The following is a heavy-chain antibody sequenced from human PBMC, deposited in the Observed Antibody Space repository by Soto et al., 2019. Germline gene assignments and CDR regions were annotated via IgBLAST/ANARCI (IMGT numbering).Heavy chain of an antibody. D-gene: IGHD5-12*01. CDR3: ASQSSEWLLFAS. CDR2: ISSSSSTI. CDR1: GYTFSRYS. J-gene: IGHJ4*02. Sequence: EVQLVESGGGLVQPGGSLRLSCAASGYTFSRYSMNWVRQAPGKGLEWVSYISSSSSTIYYADSVKGRFTISRDSAKNSLYLQMNSLRAEDTAVYYCASQSSEWLLFASWGQGTLVTVSS. V-gene: IGHV3-48*01.